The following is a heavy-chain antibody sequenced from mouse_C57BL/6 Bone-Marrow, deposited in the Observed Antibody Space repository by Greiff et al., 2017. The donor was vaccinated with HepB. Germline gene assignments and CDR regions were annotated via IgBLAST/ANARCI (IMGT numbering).Heavy chain of an antibody. CDR2: IDPSDSYT. D-gene: IGHD4-1*02. V-gene: IGHV1-50*01. CDR1: GYTFTSYW. J-gene: IGHJ3*01. CDR3: ARRGPTGTWFAY. Sequence: QVQLQQPGAELVKPGASVKLSCKASGYTFTSYWMQWVKQRPGQGLEWIGEIDPSDSYTNYNQKFKGKATLTVDTSSSTAYMQLSSLTSEDSAVYYCARRGPTGTWFAYWGQGTLVTVSA.